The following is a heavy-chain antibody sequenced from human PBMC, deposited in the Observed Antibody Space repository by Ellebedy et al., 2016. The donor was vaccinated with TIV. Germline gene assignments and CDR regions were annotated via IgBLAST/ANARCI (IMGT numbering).Heavy chain of an antibody. J-gene: IGHJ4*02. D-gene: IGHD1-26*01. Sequence: GGSLRLXXAASGFTSSRYSMNWVRQAPGKGLKWVSSISSSSSYIYYADSVKGRFTISRDDAKNSLYLQMNSLRAEDTAVYYAYSGGYWGQGTLVTVSS. V-gene: IGHV3-21*01. CDR1: GFTSSRYS. CDR3: YSGGY. CDR2: ISSSSSYI.